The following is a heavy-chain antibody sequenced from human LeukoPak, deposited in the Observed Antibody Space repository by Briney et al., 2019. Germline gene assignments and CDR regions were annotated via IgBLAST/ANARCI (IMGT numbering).Heavy chain of an antibody. V-gene: IGHV1-69*06. CDR2: IIPIFGTA. J-gene: IGHJ4*02. CDR1: GGTFSSYA. Sequence: SVKVSCKASGGTFSSYAISWVRQAPGQGLEWMGGIIPIFGTANYAQKFQGRVTITADKSTSTAYMELSSLRSEDTAVYYCARLDTAMSRGSDYWGQGTLVTVSS. D-gene: IGHD5-18*01. CDR3: ARLDTAMSRGSDY.